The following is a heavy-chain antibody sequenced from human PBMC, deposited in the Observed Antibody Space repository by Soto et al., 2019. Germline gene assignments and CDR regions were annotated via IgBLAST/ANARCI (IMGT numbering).Heavy chain of an antibody. Sequence: LVESGGGLVSPGGSLRLSCVASGFRFSDHSMTWVRQSPGKGLQWIAYISSSSDNIYYAESVRGRFTVSRDNAKNAVFLEMTSLRDDDTATYYCARLPKGSLVTAWGQATRVTVSS. V-gene: IGHV3-48*02. CDR3: ARLPKGSLVTA. CDR1: GFRFSDHS. CDR2: ISSSSDNI. J-gene: IGHJ4*02. D-gene: IGHD2-21*02.